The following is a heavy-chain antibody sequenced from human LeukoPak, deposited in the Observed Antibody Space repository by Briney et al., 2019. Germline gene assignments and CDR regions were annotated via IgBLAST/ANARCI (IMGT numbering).Heavy chain of an antibody. CDR3: ARRADPFYSWYYFDY. V-gene: IGHV1-46*01. CDR1: GYTFTSYY. Sequence: ASVKVSCKASGYTFTSYYMHWVRQAPGQGLEWMGIINPSGGSTSYAQKFQGRVTMTRDMSTSTVYMELSSLRSEDTAVYYCARRADPFYSWYYFDYWGQGTLVTVSS. D-gene: IGHD2-21*01. J-gene: IGHJ4*02. CDR2: INPSGGST.